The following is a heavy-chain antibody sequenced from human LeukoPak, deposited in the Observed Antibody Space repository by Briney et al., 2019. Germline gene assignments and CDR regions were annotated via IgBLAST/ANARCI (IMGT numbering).Heavy chain of an antibody. V-gene: IGHV4-34*01. J-gene: IGHJ4*02. CDR1: GGSFSGYY. CDR2: INHSGST. Sequence: SETLSLTCAVYGGSFSGYYWTYIRQPPGKGLEWIGGINHSGSTNYNPSLKSRVTISVDTSKNQFSLKLSSVTAADTAVYYCARRPRGYCSSTSCYSAFDYWGLGTLVTVSS. CDR3: ARRPRGYCSSTSCYSAFDY. D-gene: IGHD2-2*01.